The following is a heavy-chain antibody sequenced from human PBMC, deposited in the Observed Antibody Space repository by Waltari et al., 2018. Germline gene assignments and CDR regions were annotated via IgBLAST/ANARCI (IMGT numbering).Heavy chain of an antibody. V-gene: IGHV1-18*04. CDR3: ARDIGSASDSSGYYGGVDFDY. CDR1: GYTCTSYG. D-gene: IGHD3-22*01. Sequence: QVQLVQSGAEVKKPGASVKVSCKASGYTCTSYGISWVRQAPGKRTEGMGWISAYNGNTNYAQKLQGRVTMTTDTSTSTAYMELRSLRSDDTAVYYCARDIGSASDSSGYYGGVDFDYWGQGTLVTVSS. CDR2: ISAYNGNT. J-gene: IGHJ4*02.